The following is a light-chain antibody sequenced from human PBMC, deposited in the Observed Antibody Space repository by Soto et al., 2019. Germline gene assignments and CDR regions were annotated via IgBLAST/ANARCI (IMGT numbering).Light chain of an antibody. J-gene: IGKJ4*01. V-gene: IGKV3-11*01. CDR2: DAS. CDR3: QHRASWPLT. CDR1: QSLSTY. Sequence: EVVLTQTPATLSLSPGERATLSCRSGQSLSTYLAWYQQKPGQAPRLLIYDASNRATGIPARFSGSGSGTDFTLTISSLEPEDFAVYYCQHRASWPLTFGGGTKVDIK.